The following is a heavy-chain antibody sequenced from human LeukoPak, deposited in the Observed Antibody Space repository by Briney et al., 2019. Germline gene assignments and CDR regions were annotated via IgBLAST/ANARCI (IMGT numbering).Heavy chain of an antibody. CDR2: IRYDGNKK. J-gene: IGHJ5*02. CDR3: ARGQRLAES. CDR1: GFSFSSSG. Sequence: GGSLRLSCAASGFSFSSSGMHWVRQAPGKGLEWVAFIRYDGNKKYYADSVKGRFTISRDNSENTVYLQMNSLRAEDTAVYYCARGQRLAESWGQGTLVTVSS. D-gene: IGHD6-25*01. V-gene: IGHV3-30*02.